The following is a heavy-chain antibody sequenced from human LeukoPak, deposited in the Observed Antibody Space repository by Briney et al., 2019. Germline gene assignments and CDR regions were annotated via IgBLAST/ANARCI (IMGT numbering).Heavy chain of an antibody. V-gene: IGHV3-7*01. Sequence: GGSLRLSCAASGFSFSTYWMSWVRQAPGKGLEWVANIKQDGSEKYYVDSVKGRFTISRDNAKNSLCLQMNSLRAEDTAVYYCGRRPREIAVADYWGQGTLVTVSS. D-gene: IGHD6-19*01. CDR2: IKQDGSEK. CDR1: GFSFSTYW. CDR3: GRRPREIAVADY. J-gene: IGHJ4*02.